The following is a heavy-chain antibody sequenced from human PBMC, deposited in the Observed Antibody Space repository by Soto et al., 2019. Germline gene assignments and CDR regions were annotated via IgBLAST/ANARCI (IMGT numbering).Heavy chain of an antibody. Sequence: QVQLVESGGDVVQPGRSLTLSCLASGFSFSSHGMHWIRQAPGKGLEWLAVISYDGGNKNYADSVRDRFTISRDNSKNRVFLQIDILRHEDSAVYFCARYPPGGDYWAGFQYWGQGTLVIVSS. CDR2: ISYDGGNK. CDR1: GFSFSSHG. CDR3: ARYPPGGDYWAGFQY. V-gene: IGHV3-30*03. J-gene: IGHJ4*02. D-gene: IGHD4-17*01.